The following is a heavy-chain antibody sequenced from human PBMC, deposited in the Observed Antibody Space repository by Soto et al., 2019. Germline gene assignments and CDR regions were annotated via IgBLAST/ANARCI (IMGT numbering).Heavy chain of an antibody. Sequence: PGGSLRLSCAASGFTFSSYAMHWVRQAPGKGLEWVAVISYDGSNKYYADSVKGRFTISRDNSKNTLYLQMNSLRAEDTAVYYCARVRIAVGDHDAFDIWGQGTMVTVSS. CDR2: ISYDGSNK. J-gene: IGHJ3*02. V-gene: IGHV3-30-3*01. CDR1: GFTFSSYA. CDR3: ARVRIAVGDHDAFDI. D-gene: IGHD6-19*01.